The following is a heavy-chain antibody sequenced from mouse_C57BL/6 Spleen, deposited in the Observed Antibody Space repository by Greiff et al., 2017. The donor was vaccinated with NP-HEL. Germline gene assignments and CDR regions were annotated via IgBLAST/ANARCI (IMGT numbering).Heavy chain of an antibody. D-gene: IGHD1-1*01. V-gene: IGHV2-2*01. Sequence: VQLVESGPGLVQPSQSLSITCTVSGFSLTSYGVHWVRQSPGKGLGWLGVIWSGGSTDYNAAFISRLSISKDNSKSQVFFKMNSLQADDTAIYYCARNNGDYYGSSFDYWGQGTTLTVSS. CDR2: IWSGGST. J-gene: IGHJ2*01. CDR1: GFSLTSYG. CDR3: ARNNGDYYGSSFDY.